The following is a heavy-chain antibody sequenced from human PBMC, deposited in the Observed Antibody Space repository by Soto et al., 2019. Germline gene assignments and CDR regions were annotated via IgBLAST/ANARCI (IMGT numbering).Heavy chain of an antibody. J-gene: IGHJ4*02. CDR1: GFTFSSYW. Sequence: EVQLVESGGGLVQPGGSLRLSCAASGFTFSSYWMSWVRQAPGKGLEWVANIKQDGSEKYYVDSVKGRFTISRDNAKNSLYLQMNSLRAEDTAVYYCAREWRHWFGVGDPNDYWGQGTLVTVSS. D-gene: IGHD3-10*01. CDR2: IKQDGSEK. V-gene: IGHV3-7*05. CDR3: AREWRHWFGVGDPNDY.